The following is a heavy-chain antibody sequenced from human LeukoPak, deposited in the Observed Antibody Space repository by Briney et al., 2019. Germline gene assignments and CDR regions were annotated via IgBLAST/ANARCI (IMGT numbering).Heavy chain of an antibody. V-gene: IGHV3-74*01. J-gene: IGHJ4*02. CDR2: IDEHGTTI. Sequence: PGGSLRLSCAASGFTFSRYWMHWIRQAPGEGVVWVSRIDEHGTTIDYADSVRYRFTISRDNPKNTLYLHMNSLRAEDTAMYYCARDVGGAGSHWGQGSLVTVSS. CDR3: ARDVGGAGSH. CDR1: GFTFSRYW. D-gene: IGHD3-10*01.